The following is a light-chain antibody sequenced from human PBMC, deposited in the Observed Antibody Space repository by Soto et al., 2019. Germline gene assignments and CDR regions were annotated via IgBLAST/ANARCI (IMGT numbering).Light chain of an antibody. V-gene: IGKV3-20*01. J-gene: IGKJ3*01. Sequence: EIVLTQSPGTLSLSPGERATLSCRASQSVSSSYLAWYQQKPGQAPRLLIYGASSRTTGIPDRFSGSGSGTDFTLTISRLEPEDFAVYFCQQYGRLNGFTFGPGTKVDFK. CDR3: QQYGRLNGFT. CDR2: GAS. CDR1: QSVSSSY.